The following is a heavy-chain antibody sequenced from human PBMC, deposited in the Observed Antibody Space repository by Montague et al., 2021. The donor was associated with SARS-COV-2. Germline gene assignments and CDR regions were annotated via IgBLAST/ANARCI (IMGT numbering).Heavy chain of an antibody. V-gene: IGHV4-4*02. J-gene: IGHJ6*02. CDR2: IYHSGST. CDR1: GGSISSSNW. Sequence: SETLSLTCAVSGGSISSSNWWSWVRQPPGKGLGWIGEIYHSGSTNYNPSLKSRVTISVDKSKNQFSLKLNSVTAADTAVYYCARRPLGYYYYGMDVWGQGTTVTVSS. CDR3: ARRPLGYYYYGMDV.